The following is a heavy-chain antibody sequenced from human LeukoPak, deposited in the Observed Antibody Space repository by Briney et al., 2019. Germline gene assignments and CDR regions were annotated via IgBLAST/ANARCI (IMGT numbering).Heavy chain of an antibody. J-gene: IGHJ4*02. CDR3: ARDRGHYDILTGSDY. V-gene: IGHV4-39*07. CDR2: IYYSGST. Sequence: SETLSLTCTVSGGSISSSSYYWGWIRQPPGKGLEWIGSIYYSGSTYYNPSLKSRVTMSVDTSKNQFSLKLSSVTAADTAVYYCARDRGHYDILTGSDYWGQGTLVTVSS. CDR1: GGSISSSSYY. D-gene: IGHD3-9*01.